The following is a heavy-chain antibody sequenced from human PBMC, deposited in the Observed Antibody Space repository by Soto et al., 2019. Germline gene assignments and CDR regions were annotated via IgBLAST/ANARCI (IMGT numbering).Heavy chain of an antibody. J-gene: IGHJ5*02. V-gene: IGHV4-34*01. D-gene: IGHD1-26*01. Sequence: SETLSLTCAVYGGSFSGYYWSWIRQPPGKGLEWIGEINHSGSTNYNPSLKSRVTISVDTSRKQFSLKLSSVTAADTAVCYCARSLYSGSYTNWFDPWGQGTLVTVSS. CDR3: ARSLYSGSYTNWFDP. CDR2: INHSGST. CDR1: GGSFSGYY.